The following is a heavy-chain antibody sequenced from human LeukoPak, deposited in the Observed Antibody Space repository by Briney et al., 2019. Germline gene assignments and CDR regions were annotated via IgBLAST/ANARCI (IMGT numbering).Heavy chain of an antibody. V-gene: IGHV1-46*01. Sequence: GASVKVSCKASGYTFTSYYIHWVRQARGQGREWMGRINPGRGSTTYAQKFQGKVTMTRDTSTSTVYMELSSLRSEDTAVYYCARERQRIGAAGNFDYWGQGTLVTVSS. J-gene: IGHJ4*02. CDR2: INPGRGST. D-gene: IGHD6-13*01. CDR1: GYTFTSYY. CDR3: ARERQRIGAAGNFDY.